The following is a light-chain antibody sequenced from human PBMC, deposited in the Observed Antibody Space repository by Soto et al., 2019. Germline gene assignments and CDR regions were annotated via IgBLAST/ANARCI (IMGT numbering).Light chain of an antibody. Sequence: QSVLTQPPSASGTPGQRVTISCSGSSSNIGGNYVSWYQQLPGTAPRLLIHRNNQRPSGVPDRFSGSKSGTSASLGISGLRSEDEADYYCASWDDSLRGVTFGGGTKLTVL. CDR1: SSNIGGNY. V-gene: IGLV1-47*01. CDR3: ASWDDSLRGVT. CDR2: RNN. J-gene: IGLJ2*01.